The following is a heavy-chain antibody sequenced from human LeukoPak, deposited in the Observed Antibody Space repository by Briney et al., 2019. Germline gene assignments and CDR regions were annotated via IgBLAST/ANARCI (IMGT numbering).Heavy chain of an antibody. CDR3: ARVAPDNFYDSSGYYWSDY. V-gene: IGHV3-7*01. CDR1: GFTFSSYW. J-gene: IGHJ4*02. Sequence: GGSLRLSCAASGFTFSSYWMSWVRQAPGKGLEWVANIKQDGSEKYYVDSVKGRFTISRDNAKNSLYLQMNSLRAEDTAVYYCARVAPDNFYDSSGYYWSDYWGQGTLVTVSS. D-gene: IGHD3-22*01. CDR2: IKQDGSEK.